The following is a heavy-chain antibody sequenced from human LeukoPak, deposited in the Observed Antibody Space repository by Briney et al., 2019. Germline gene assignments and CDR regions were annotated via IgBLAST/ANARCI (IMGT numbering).Heavy chain of an antibody. V-gene: IGHV4-39*01. J-gene: IGHJ6*03. D-gene: IGHD4-11*01. CDR1: GGSISSSSYY. Sequence: SETLSLTCTVSGGSISSSSYYWGWIRQPPGKGLEWIGSIYYSGSTYYNPSLKSRVTISVDTSKNQFSLKLSSVTAADTAVYYCARLDYSDYYYYYYMDVWRKGTTVTVSS. CDR3: ARLDYSDYYYYYYMDV. CDR2: IYYSGST.